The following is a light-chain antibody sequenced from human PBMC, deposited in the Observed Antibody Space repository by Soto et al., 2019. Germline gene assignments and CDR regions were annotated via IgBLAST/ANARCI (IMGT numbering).Light chain of an antibody. V-gene: IGLV3-21*04. Sequence: SYELTQPPSVSVAPEKTATITCGGDNIGNKRVHWYRQKPGQAPVLVISYDSDRPSGIPEQFSGSNSGNTATLTISRVEAGDEADYYCQVWDIMTDNYVFGTGTKLTVL. CDR3: QVWDIMTDNYV. J-gene: IGLJ1*01. CDR1: NIGNKR. CDR2: YDS.